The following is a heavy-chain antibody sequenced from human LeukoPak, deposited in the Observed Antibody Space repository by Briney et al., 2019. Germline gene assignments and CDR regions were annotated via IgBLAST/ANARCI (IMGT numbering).Heavy chain of an antibody. D-gene: IGHD6-13*01. V-gene: IGHV3-73*01. J-gene: IGHJ4*02. CDR3: TSPMELYSRDPLNFAS. Sequence: GGSLRLSCAASLFTFSGSAMHWVRPACGRGREWLGRVRSKANNYATTHTASVEGRHTLYRDDSKDTAYMQMNRLTTEDTAVYYCTSPMELYSRDPLNFASWAQGTLATVSS. CDR1: LFTFSGSA. CDR2: VRSKANNYAT.